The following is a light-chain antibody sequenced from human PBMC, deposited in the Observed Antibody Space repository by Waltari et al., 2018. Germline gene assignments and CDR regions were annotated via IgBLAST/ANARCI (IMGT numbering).Light chain of an antibody. CDR1: SGHSTYT. CDR2: VNSDGTH. J-gene: IGLJ2*01. CDR3: QTWGTGTVV. Sequence: QLVLTQSPSASASLGASVKLTCTLSSGHSTYTIAWHPPQPEKGPRCLMRVNSDGTHSKGDGIPDRFSGSTSGGERHLTISSLQSEDEADYYCQTWGTGTVVFGGGTKLTVL. V-gene: IGLV4-69*01.